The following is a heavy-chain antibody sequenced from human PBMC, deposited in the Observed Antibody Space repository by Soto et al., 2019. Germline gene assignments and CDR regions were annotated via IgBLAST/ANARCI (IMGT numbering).Heavy chain of an antibody. CDR2: IYYSGST. CDR1: GGSISSSSFH. J-gene: IGHJ4*02. D-gene: IGHD4-17*01. Sequence: SETLSLTCTVSGGSISSSSFHWGWIRQPPGKGLEWIGSIYYSGSTNYNPSLKSRVTISVDTSKNQFSLKLSSVTAADTAVYYCARRYGDYFDYWGQGTLVTVSS. CDR3: ARRYGDYFDY. V-gene: IGHV4-39*07.